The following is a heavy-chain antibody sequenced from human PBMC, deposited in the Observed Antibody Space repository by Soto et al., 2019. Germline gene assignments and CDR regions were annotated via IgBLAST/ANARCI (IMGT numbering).Heavy chain of an antibody. CDR2: MSCDGNNK. CDR1: GFTFSSYG. CDR3: AKGFIFGGYCANGICYHFDY. V-gene: IGHV3-30*18. Sequence: QVQLVESGGGVVQPGGSLTLSCAASGFTFSSYGMHWVRQAPGKGLAWVAVMSCDGNNKYYADSVKGRFTVSRDNSRNTQFLQMNSLRVEDTAVYYCAKGFIFGGYCANGICYHFDYWGQGTPVTVSS. D-gene: IGHD2-8*01. J-gene: IGHJ4*02.